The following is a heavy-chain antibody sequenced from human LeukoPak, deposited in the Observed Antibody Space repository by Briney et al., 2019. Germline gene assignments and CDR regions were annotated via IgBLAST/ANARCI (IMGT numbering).Heavy chain of an antibody. CDR1: GFTVSSNY. V-gene: IGHV3-66*02. CDR2: IYSGGST. Sequence: GGSLKLSCAASGFTVSSNYMSWVRQAPGKGLEWVSVIYSGGSTYYADSVEGRFTISRDNSKNPLYLQMNSLRAEDTAVYYCARDAMYYYGSGRYNWGQGTLVTVSS. CDR3: ARDAMYYYGSGRYN. D-gene: IGHD3-10*01. J-gene: IGHJ4*02.